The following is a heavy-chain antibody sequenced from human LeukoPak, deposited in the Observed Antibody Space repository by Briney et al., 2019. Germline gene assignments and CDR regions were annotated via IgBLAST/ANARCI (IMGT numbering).Heavy chain of an antibody. CDR2: ISYDGSNI. V-gene: IGHV3-30*04. J-gene: IGHJ4*02. CDR1: GFTFSSYA. Sequence: GGSLRLSCAASGFTFSSYAMHWVRQAPGKGLEWVAVISYDGSNIYYADSVKGRFTISRDNSRNTLYLQVNSLRAEDTAVYYCARDYSSGYYRTFDYWGQGTLVTVSS. CDR3: ARDYSSGYYRTFDY. D-gene: IGHD3-22*01.